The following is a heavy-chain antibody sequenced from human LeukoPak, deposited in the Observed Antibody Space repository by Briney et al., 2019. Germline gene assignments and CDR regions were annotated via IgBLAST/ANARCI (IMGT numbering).Heavy chain of an antibody. CDR1: GLAFSSYS. J-gene: IGHJ4*02. CDR2: ISYDGSDE. Sequence: PGRSLRLSCVASGLAFSSYSMHWVRQAPGKRLEWVGVISYDGSDEYYTDSVKGRFTISRDNSKNTVYLQMNSLRADDTAVYYCARDFTPEWFDIHWGQGTLVTVS. D-gene: IGHD3-3*01. CDR3: ARDFTPEWFDIH. V-gene: IGHV3-30*04.